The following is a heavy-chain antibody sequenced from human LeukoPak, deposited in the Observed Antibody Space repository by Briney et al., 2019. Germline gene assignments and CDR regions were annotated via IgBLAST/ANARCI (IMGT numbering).Heavy chain of an antibody. J-gene: IGHJ6*03. V-gene: IGHV3-21*01. Sequence: GSLRLSCAASGFTFSSYSMNWVRQAPGKGLEWVSSISISNSYIYYADSVKGRFTISRDNAKNSLYLQMNSLRAEATAVYYCATATSDYYYMDVWGKGTTVTVSS. CDR1: GFTFSSYS. CDR2: ISISNSYI. CDR3: ATATSDYYYMDV.